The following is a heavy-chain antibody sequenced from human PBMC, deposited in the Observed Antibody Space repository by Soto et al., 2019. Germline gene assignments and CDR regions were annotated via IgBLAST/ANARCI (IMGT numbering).Heavy chain of an antibody. V-gene: IGHV4-31*03. D-gene: IGHD3-9*01. J-gene: IGHJ6*02. Sequence: QVQLQESGPGLVKPSQTLSLTCTVSGGSISSGGYYWSWIRQHPGKGLEWIVYIYYSGSTYYNPSLKSRVTISVDTSKNQFSLKLSSVTAADTAVYYCARERYDILTGYYGMDVWGQGTTVTVSS. CDR3: ARERYDILTGYYGMDV. CDR2: IYYSGST. CDR1: GGSISSGGYY.